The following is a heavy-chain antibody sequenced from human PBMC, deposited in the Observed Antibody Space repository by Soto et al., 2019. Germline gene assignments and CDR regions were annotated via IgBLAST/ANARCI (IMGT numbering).Heavy chain of an antibody. V-gene: IGHV3-15*07. CDR3: ATDRSAYKLQLRYNWFDP. D-gene: IGHD1-7*01. J-gene: IGHJ5*02. Sequence: EAQLVESGGGLVEPGGSLRLSCAASGFTLSTAWMHWVRQAPGRGLEWVGRIKSKTAGGTTDYAAPVRGRFSISRDDSKNMLYLDMNGLKTEDTAVYFCATDRSAYKLQLRYNWFDPWGQGTLVTASS. CDR2: IKSKTAGGTT. CDR1: GFTLSTAW.